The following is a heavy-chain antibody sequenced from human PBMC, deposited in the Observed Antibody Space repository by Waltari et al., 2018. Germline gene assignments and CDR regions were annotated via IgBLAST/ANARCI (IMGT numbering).Heavy chain of an antibody. J-gene: IGHJ6*03. V-gene: IGHV4-31*03. CDR1: GGSISSGGYY. D-gene: IGHD2-2*01. CDR2: IHYSGST. CDR3: AREPAAEKRYYYYMDV. Sequence: QVQLQESGPGLVKPSQTLSLTCTVSGGSISSGGYYWSWIRQHPGKGLEWIGYIHYSGSTYYNPSLKSRVTISVDTSKNQFSLKLSSVTAADTAVYYCAREPAAEKRYYYYMDVWGKGTTVTVSS.